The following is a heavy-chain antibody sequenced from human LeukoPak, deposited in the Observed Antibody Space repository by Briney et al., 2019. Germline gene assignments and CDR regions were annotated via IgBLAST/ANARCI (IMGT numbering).Heavy chain of an antibody. J-gene: IGHJ4*02. CDR2: INPNSGGT. CDR3: ARAYGSGSSYHPDY. D-gene: IGHD3-10*01. V-gene: IGHV1-2*02. Sequence: ASVRVSCTACGYTFTAYYMHLVRQAPGQGLEWVGWINPNSGGTNTSQNFQDRFTLTRDTSINTAYLELSSLRSDDTAVYYCARAYGSGSSYHPDYWGLGTLVTVSS. CDR1: GYTFTAYY.